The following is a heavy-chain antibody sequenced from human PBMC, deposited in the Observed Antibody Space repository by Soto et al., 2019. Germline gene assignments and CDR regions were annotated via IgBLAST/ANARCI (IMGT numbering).Heavy chain of an antibody. D-gene: IGHD3-22*01. Sequence: SETLSLTCSVSGDSVSSGDSYWSWIRQSPGRGLEWIGYMHFSGSTNYNPSLKSRVIISIDTSKNQFSLKLSSVTAADTAVYYCVRDSTSYYFDHYGMDVWGQGIAVT. CDR1: GDSVSSGDSY. J-gene: IGHJ6*02. CDR3: VRDSTSYYFDHYGMDV. V-gene: IGHV4-61*08. CDR2: MHFSGST.